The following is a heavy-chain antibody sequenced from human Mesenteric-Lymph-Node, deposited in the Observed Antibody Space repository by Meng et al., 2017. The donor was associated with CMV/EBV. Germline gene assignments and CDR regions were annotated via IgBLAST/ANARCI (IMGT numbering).Heavy chain of an antibody. D-gene: IGHD6-25*01. V-gene: IGHV1-18*01. J-gene: IGHJ4*02. CDR2: ISAYNGNT. CDR3: AREEPSGPPGY. CDR1: GYTFTNYG. Sequence: ASVKVSCKASGYTFTNYGVTWVRQAPGQGLEWMGWISAYNGNTDYAQKLQGRVTMTTDTSTSTAYMELSSLRSDDTAVYYCAREEPSGPPGYWGQGTPVTVSS.